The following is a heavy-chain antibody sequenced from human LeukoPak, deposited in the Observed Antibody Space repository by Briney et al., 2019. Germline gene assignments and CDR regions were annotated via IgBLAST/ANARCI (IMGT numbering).Heavy chain of an antibody. CDR3: ASDSLIMTTPGRRPGFYFDY. V-gene: IGHV3-33*01. CDR1: GFTFSSYG. Sequence: GRSLRLSCAASGFTFSSYGMHWVRQAPGKGLECVSGIWYDGSNKYYADSVKARFTISRDNSKITLYLQMNSLRPEDTALYYCASDSLIMTTPGRRPGFYFDYWGEGTMVTVSS. CDR2: IWYDGSNK. J-gene: IGHJ4*02. D-gene: IGHD4-11*01.